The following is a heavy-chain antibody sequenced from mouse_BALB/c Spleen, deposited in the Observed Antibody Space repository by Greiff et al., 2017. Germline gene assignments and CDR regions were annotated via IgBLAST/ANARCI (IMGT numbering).Heavy chain of an antibody. J-gene: IGHJ3*01. V-gene: IGHV5-17*02. CDR3: AMDYYGSSSWFAY. D-gene: IGHD1-1*01. Sequence: EVKLVESGGGLVQPGGSRKLSCAASGFTFSSFGMHWVRQAPEKGLEWVAYISSGSSTIYYADTVKGRFTISRDNPKNTLFLQMTSLRSEDTAMYYCAMDYYGSSSWFAYWGQGTLVTVSA. CDR2: ISSGSSTI. CDR1: GFTFSSFG.